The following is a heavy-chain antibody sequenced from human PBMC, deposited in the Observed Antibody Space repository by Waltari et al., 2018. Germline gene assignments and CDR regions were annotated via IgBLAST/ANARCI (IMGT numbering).Heavy chain of an antibody. J-gene: IGHJ6*03. Sequence: QVQLQQWGAGLLKPSETLSLTCAVYGGSFSGYYWSWIRQPPGKGLEGIGEINHSGSTNYNPSLKSRVTISVDTSKNQFSLKLSSVTAADTAVYYCARGQGYYDFWSGPYYMDVWGKGTTVTVSS. D-gene: IGHD3-3*01. CDR2: INHSGST. CDR1: GGSFSGYY. CDR3: ARGQGYYDFWSGPYYMDV. V-gene: IGHV4-34*01.